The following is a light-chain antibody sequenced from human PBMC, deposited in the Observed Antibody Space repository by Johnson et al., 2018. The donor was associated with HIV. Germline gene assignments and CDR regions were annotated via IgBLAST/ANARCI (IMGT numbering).Light chain of an antibody. CDR2: DNN. CDR3: ATWDSSLTTGGV. J-gene: IGLJ1*01. CDR1: SSNIGNNY. Sequence: QSVLTQPPSVSAAPGQKVTISCSGSSSNIGNNYVSWYQQLPGTDPKLLIYDNNKRPSGIPDRFSGSKSGTSATLGITGLQTGDEADYYCATWDSSLTTGGVFGSGTKVTVL. V-gene: IGLV1-51*01.